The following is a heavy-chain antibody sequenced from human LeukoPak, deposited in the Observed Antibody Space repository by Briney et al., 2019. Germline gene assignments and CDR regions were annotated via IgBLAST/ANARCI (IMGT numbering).Heavy chain of an antibody. J-gene: IGHJ5*02. V-gene: IGHV1-8*03. D-gene: IGHD6-6*01. CDR3: ARGRAARPRRHGSNWFDP. CDR2: MNPNSGDT. Sequence: ASVKVSCKASGYTFTIYDINWVRQATGQGLEWMGWMNPNSGDTGYAQKFQGRVTITWNTSISTAYMELSSLRSEDTAVYYCARGRAARPRRHGSNWFDPWGQGTLVIVSS. CDR1: GYTFTIYD.